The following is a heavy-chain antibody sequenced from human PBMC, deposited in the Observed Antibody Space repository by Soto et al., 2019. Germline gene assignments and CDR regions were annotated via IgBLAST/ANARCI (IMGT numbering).Heavy chain of an antibody. J-gene: IGHJ5*02. V-gene: IGHV1-2*02. CDR2: INPKSDDT. CDR3: ARKHSLDYIRWGLDP. D-gene: IGHD4-4*01. CDR1: GYPFSDNQ. Sequence: GASVKVSCKASGYPFSDNQIRCLRRAPGQGLEWMGRINPKSDDTNYAQKFQGRVTMTRDTSIDTAYLELTGLTSDDTATYYCARKHSLDYIRWGLDPWGQGTLVTVSS.